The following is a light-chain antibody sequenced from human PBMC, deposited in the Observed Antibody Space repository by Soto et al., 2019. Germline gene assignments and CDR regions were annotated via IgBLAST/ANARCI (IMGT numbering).Light chain of an antibody. Sequence: QSVLTPPPSVSGAPGQRVTISCTGSSSNIGAGYDVHWYQQLPGTAPKLLIYGNTNRPSGVPDRLSGSKSGTSASLAITGLQAEDEADYYCQSYDSSLSGYVFGTGTKLTVL. CDR2: GNT. CDR3: QSYDSSLSGYV. CDR1: SSNIGAGYD. J-gene: IGLJ1*01. V-gene: IGLV1-40*01.